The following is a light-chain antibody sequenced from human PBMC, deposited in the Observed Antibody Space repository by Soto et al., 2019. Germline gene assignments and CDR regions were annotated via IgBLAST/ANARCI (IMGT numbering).Light chain of an antibody. CDR2: EVI. CDR1: SSDVGGYHY. CDR3: SSYTSTSTYV. V-gene: IGLV2-14*01. Sequence: QSALTQPASVSGSPGQSITISCTGTSSDVGGYHYVSWYQQHPGKAPKLMIYEVINRPSGVSNRFPASKSGNTASLTISGLQAEDEADYYCSSYTSTSTYVFGTGTKVTV. J-gene: IGLJ1*01.